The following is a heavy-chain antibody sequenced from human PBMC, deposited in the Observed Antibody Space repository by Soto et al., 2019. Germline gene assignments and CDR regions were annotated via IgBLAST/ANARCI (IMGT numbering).Heavy chain of an antibody. CDR3: AKDLAVADPYYYYGMDV. J-gene: IGHJ6*02. V-gene: IGHV3-30*18. CDR1: GFTFSSYG. D-gene: IGHD6-19*01. Sequence: GGSLRLPCAASGFTFSSYGMHWVRQAPGKGLEWVAVISYDGSNKYYADSVKGRFTISRDNSKNTLYLQMNSLRAEDTAVYYCAKDLAVADPYYYYGMDVWGQGTTVTVSS. CDR2: ISYDGSNK.